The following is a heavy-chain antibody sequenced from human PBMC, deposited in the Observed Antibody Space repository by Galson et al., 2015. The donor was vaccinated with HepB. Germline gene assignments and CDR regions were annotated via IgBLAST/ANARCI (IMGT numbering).Heavy chain of an antibody. Sequence: SLRLSCAASGFTFSSYAMSWVRQAPGKGLEWVSAISGSGGSTYYADSVKGRFTISRDNSKNTLYLQMNSLRAEDTAVYYCAKFISTIFGVAATNYYYYGMDVWGQGTTVTVSS. V-gene: IGHV3-23*01. D-gene: IGHD3-3*01. J-gene: IGHJ6*02. CDR3: AKFISTIFGVAATNYYYYGMDV. CDR2: ISGSGGST. CDR1: GFTFSSYA.